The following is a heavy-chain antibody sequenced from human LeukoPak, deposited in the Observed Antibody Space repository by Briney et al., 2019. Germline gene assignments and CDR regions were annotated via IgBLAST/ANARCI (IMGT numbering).Heavy chain of an antibody. D-gene: IGHD3-16*01. CDR1: GYIFTGYY. CDR2: MNPDTGNT. J-gene: IGHJ4*02. V-gene: IGHV1-2*02. CDR3: ARDMITFGGGGNFDY. Sequence: GASVKVSCKASGYIFTGYYMHWVRQAPGQGLEWMGWMNPDTGNTGYAQKFQGRVTMTRDTSISTAYMELSRLRSDDTAVYYCARDMITFGGGGNFDYWGQGTLVTVSS.